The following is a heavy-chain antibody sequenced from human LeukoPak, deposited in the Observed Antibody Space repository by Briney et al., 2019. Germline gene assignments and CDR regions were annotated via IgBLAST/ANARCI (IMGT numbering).Heavy chain of an antibody. J-gene: IGHJ4*02. V-gene: IGHV3-33*06. CDR2: IWHDGSHA. Sequence: PGRSLRLSCAASGFSFSNYGFHWVSQTPGKGLEWVAVIWHDGSHAYYSDSVKGRFTISRDNAKNTAYLQMDSLRVEDTAIYYCAKDNDAYGDSYFDSWGQGTLVAVSS. D-gene: IGHD4-17*01. CDR1: GFSFSNYG. CDR3: AKDNDAYGDSYFDS.